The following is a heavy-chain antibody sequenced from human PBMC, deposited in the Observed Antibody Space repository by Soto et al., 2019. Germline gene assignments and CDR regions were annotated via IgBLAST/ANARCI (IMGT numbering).Heavy chain of an antibody. CDR1: GGSISSSSYY. D-gene: IGHD3-9*01. CDR2: IYYSGST. Sequence: PSETLSLTCTVSGGSISSSSYYWGWIRQPPGKGLEWIGSIYYSGSTYYNPSLKSRVTISVDTSKNQFSLKLSSVTAADMALYFCARLEGLATISYYFDFWGPGALVTVSS. CDR3: ARLEGLATISYYFDF. V-gene: IGHV4-39*01. J-gene: IGHJ4*02.